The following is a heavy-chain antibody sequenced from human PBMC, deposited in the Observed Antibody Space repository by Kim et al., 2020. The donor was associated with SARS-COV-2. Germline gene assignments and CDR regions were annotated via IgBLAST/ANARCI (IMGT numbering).Heavy chain of an antibody. CDR3: ARETVLYDSSGYYYAYYFDY. CDR1: GGSISSGSYY. CDR2: IYTSGST. D-gene: IGHD3-22*01. Sequence: SETLSLTCTVSGGSISSGSYYWSWIRQPAGKGLEWIGRIYTSGSTNYNPSLKSRVTISVDTSKNQFSLKLSSVTAADTAVYYCARETVLYDSSGYYYAYYFDYWGQGTLVTVSS. J-gene: IGHJ4*02. V-gene: IGHV4-61*02.